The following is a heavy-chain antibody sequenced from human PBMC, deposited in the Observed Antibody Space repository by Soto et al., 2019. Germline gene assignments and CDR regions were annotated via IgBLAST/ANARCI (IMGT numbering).Heavy chain of an antibody. V-gene: IGHV1-2*04. D-gene: IGHD5-18*01. CDR3: ARDSDTAMIGFDY. J-gene: IGHJ4*02. Sequence: ASVKVSCKASGYTFTGYYMHWVRQAPGQGLEWMGWINPNSGGTNYAQKFQGWVTMTRDTSISTAYMELSRLRSDDTAVYYCARDSDTAMIGFDYWGQGTLVTVPQ. CDR2: INPNSGGT. CDR1: GYTFTGYY.